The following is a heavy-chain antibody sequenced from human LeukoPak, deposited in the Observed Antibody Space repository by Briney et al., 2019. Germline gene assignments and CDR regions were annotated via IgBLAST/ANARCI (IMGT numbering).Heavy chain of an antibody. CDR1: GDSVSSNSAA. CDR2: TYYRSKWYN. J-gene: IGHJ5*02. CDR3: ARSSIAARRLQNWFDP. D-gene: IGHD6-6*01. V-gene: IGHV6-1*01. Sequence: PSQTLSLTCAISGDSVSSNSAAWNWIRQSPSRGLEWLGRTYYRSKWYNDYAVSVKSRITINPDTSENQFSLQLNSVTPEDTAVYYCARSSIAARRLQNWFDPWGQGTLVTVSS.